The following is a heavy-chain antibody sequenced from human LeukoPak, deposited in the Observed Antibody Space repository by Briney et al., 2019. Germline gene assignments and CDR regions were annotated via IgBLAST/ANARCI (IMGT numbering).Heavy chain of an antibody. CDR2: IYTSGST. CDR3: ATTQNYYDSSGYYPLGY. CDR1: GGSISSYY. D-gene: IGHD3-22*01. J-gene: IGHJ4*02. V-gene: IGHV4-4*09. Sequence: SETLFLTCTVSGGSISSYYWSWIRQPPGKGLEWIGYIYTSGSTNYNPSLKSRVTISVDTSKNQFSLKLSSVTAADMAVYYCATTQNYYDSSGYYPLGYWGQGTLVTVSS.